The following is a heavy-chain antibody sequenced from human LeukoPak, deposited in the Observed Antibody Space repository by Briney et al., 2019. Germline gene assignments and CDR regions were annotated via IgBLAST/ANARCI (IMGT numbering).Heavy chain of an antibody. CDR2: IRSNGDTT. CDR1: GFTFSSLA. Sequence: GGSLRLSCTASGFTFSSLAMTWVRQAPGKGLEWVSTIRSNGDTTFNADSVKGRFTISRDNSKNTLYLEVNSLRVEDTATFYCAKGQELDDGVFDSWGQGTMVTVSS. CDR3: AKGQELDDGVFDS. V-gene: IGHV3-23*01. D-gene: IGHD1-1*01. J-gene: IGHJ4*02.